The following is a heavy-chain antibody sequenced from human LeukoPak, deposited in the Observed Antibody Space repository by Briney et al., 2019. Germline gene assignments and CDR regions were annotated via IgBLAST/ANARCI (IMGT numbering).Heavy chain of an antibody. J-gene: IGHJ3*01. V-gene: IGHV4-4*09. D-gene: IGHD3-10*01. CDR3: ARSAVTYYGSKNSPWPDAFDF. CDR1: GGSFSSYY. Sequence: SETLSLTCSVAGGSFSSYYWSWIRQPPGKGLEWIGHIYNSGSTSYNPSLTGRVTMSVDMSRIQFSLILSSVTAADTAVYYCARSAVTYYGSKNSPWPDAFDFWGQGRMVTVSS. CDR2: IYNSGST.